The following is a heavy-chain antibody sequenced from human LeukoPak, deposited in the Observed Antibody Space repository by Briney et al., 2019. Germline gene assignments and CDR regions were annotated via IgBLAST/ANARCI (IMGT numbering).Heavy chain of an antibody. V-gene: IGHV4-34*01. D-gene: IGHD6-13*01. Sequence: SETLSLTCAVYGGSFSGYYWSWIRQPPGKGLEWIGEINHSGSTNYNPSLKSRVTISVDTSKNQFSLKLSSVTAADTAVYYCARRTPAAGTNYWGQGTLVTVSS. CDR1: GGSFSGYY. CDR2: INHSGST. CDR3: ARRTPAAGTNY. J-gene: IGHJ4*02.